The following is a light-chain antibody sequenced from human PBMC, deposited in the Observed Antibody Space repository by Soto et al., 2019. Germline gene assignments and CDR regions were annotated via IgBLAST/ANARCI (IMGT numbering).Light chain of an antibody. CDR1: QSVSKY. J-gene: IGKJ1*01. CDR2: GAS. CDR3: QQYGGSPQT. Sequence: EIVLTQSPGTLALSPGEGATLSCRASQSVSKYLAWYQQKPGQAPRLLIYGASSRATGIPDSFSGSGSGTDFTLTISSLEPEEFAVYYCQQYGGSPQTFGQGTKVEIK. V-gene: IGKV3-20*01.